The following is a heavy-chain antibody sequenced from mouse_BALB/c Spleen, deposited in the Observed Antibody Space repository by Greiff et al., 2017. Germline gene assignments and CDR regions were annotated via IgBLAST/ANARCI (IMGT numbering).Heavy chain of an antibody. CDR2: IDPSDSYT. V-gene: IGHV1-69*02. CDR3: ARYPFPDYAMDY. Sequence: VQLQQPGAELVKPGASVKLSCKASGYTFTSYWMHWVKQRPGQGLEWIGEIDPSDSYTNYNQKFKGKATLTVDKSSSTAYMQLSSLTSEDSAVYYCARYPFPDYAMDYWGQGTSVTVSS. CDR1: GYTFTSYW. J-gene: IGHJ4*01.